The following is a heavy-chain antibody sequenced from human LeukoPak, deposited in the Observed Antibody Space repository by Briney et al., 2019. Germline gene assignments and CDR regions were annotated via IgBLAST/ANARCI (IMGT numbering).Heavy chain of an antibody. D-gene: IGHD1-26*01. CDR1: GFTFSSYS. CDR2: ISSSSITI. Sequence: GGSLRLSCAASGFTFSSYSLNWVRQAPGKGLEWVSFISSSSITIYYADSVKGRFTISRDNAEKSLYLQMNSLRAEDTAVYYCVRGEQLNYFVYWGQGTLVTVSS. V-gene: IGHV3-48*04. CDR3: VRGEQLNYFVY. J-gene: IGHJ4*02.